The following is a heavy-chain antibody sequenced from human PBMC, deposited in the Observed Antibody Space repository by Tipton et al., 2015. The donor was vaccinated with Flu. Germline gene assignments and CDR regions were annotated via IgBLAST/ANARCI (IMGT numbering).Heavy chain of an antibody. CDR2: IYYSGST. Sequence: TLSLTCTVSGGSISSYYWSWIRQPPGKGLEGIGYIYYSGSTNYNPSLKSRVTISVDTSKNQFSLKLSSVTAADTAVYYCARRYYDSSGPLDYWGQGTLVTVSS. V-gene: IGHV4-59*07. J-gene: IGHJ4*02. CDR1: GGSISSYY. D-gene: IGHD3-22*01. CDR3: ARRYYDSSGPLDY.